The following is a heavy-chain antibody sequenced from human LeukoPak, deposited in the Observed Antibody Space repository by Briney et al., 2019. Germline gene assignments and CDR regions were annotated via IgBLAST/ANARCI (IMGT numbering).Heavy chain of an antibody. V-gene: IGHV4-34*01. D-gene: IGHD2-2*01. CDR1: GGSCSGYY. CDR2: INHSGST. Sequence: SVTLSFTCAVYGGSCSGYYWSWIRQPPSKGLEWIGDINHSGSTNYNPSLKSRVTISVDTSKNQFSLKLSSVTAADTAVYYCARGSGTSHWRPFDYWGQGTLVTVSS. CDR3: ARGSGTSHWRPFDY. J-gene: IGHJ4*02.